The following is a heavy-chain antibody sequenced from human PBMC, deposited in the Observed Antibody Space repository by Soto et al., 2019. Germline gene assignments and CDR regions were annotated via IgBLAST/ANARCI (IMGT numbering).Heavy chain of an antibody. J-gene: IGHJ6*02. Sequence: GRSVRLSCAASGFTFSSYEMNWVRQAPGKGLEGVSTISGSGGKTYYADSVKGRFTISRDNSTNTVYLQMDSLRAEDMAIYYCAKAGHVVPVTIAVGNPPMGVWGQGTMVTVSS. D-gene: IGHD2-15*01. CDR1: GFTFSSYE. V-gene: IGHV3-23*01. CDR2: ISGSGGKT. CDR3: AKAGHVVPVTIAVGNPPMGV.